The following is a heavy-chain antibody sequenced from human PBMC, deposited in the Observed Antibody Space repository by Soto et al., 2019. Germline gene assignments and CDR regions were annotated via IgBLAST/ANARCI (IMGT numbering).Heavy chain of an antibody. Sequence: PSETLSLTCTVSGGSINSYYWSWIRQPPGKGLEWIGYIYYSGSTNYNPSLKSRVTISVDTSKNQFSLKLSSVTAADTAVYYCARAPRMGNYYYYGMDVWGQGTTVTVSS. V-gene: IGHV4-59*01. CDR1: GGSINSYY. CDR2: IYYSGST. D-gene: IGHD7-27*01. J-gene: IGHJ6*02. CDR3: ARAPRMGNYYYYGMDV.